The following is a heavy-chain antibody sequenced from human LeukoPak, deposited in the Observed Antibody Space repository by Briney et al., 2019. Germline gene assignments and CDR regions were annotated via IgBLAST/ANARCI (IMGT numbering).Heavy chain of an antibody. Sequence: GGSLRLSCAASGFRFSGYGMHWVRQAPGEGLEWVALISYAGSDKYYADSVKGRFTVSRDNSKNTLYLQMNSLRAEDTAVYYCAKWGSGSYTYYFDYWGQGTLVTVSS. D-gene: IGHD3-10*01. J-gene: IGHJ4*02. V-gene: IGHV3-30*18. CDR2: ISYAGSDK. CDR3: AKWGSGSYTYYFDY. CDR1: GFRFSGYG.